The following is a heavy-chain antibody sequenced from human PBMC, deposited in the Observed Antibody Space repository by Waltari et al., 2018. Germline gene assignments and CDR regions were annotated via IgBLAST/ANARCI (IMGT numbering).Heavy chain of an antibody. V-gene: IGHV3-23*01. Sequence: FSSYAMSWVRQAPGKGLEWVSAISGSGGSTYYADSVKGRFTISRDNSKNTLYLQMNSLRAEDTAVYYCAKDQSNTAMAVFDYWGQGTLVTVSS. D-gene: IGHD5-18*01. CDR1: FSSYA. J-gene: IGHJ4*02. CDR3: AKDQSNTAMAVFDY. CDR2: ISGSGGST.